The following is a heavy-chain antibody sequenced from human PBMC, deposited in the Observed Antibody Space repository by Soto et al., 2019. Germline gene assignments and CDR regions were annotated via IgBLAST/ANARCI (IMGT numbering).Heavy chain of an antibody. Sequence: EVQLVESGGGLVRPGGSLRLSCAVSGFTFTNYWMHWVRQVPGKGLVWVSRINNDGSGTSHADSVKGRFTISRDNAKNTLYLQMDSLRAEDTAVYFCATAFEYWGQGTLVTVSS. V-gene: IGHV3-74*01. CDR3: ATAFEY. J-gene: IGHJ4*02. CDR1: GFTFTNYW. CDR2: INNDGSGT.